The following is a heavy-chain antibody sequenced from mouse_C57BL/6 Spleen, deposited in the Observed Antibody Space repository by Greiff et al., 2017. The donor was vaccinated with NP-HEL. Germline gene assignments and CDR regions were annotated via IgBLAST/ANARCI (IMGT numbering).Heavy chain of an antibody. CDR3: TRPLYGSSYSYYYAMVY. Sequence: EVHLVESGGGLVQPGGSMKLSCAASGFTFSDAWMDWVRQSPEKGLEWVAEIRNKANNHATYYAESVKGRFTISRDDSKSIVYLQMNSLSTEDTGIYYCTRPLYGSSYSYYYAMVYWGQGTSVTVSS. CDR2: IRNKANNHAT. J-gene: IGHJ4*01. V-gene: IGHV6-6*01. D-gene: IGHD1-1*01. CDR1: GFTFSDAW.